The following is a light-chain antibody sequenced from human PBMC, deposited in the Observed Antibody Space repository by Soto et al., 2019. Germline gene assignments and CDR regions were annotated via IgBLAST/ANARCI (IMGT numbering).Light chain of an antibody. Sequence: EIVLTQSPGTLSLSPGDRATLPCRASQSVSFSYLAWYQQKAGQAPRLLIYGATSRATGIPDRFSGSESGTDFTLTLSRLEPEDFAVYYCQQYGSSPLTFGGGTKVEIK. CDR2: GAT. CDR1: QSVSFSY. V-gene: IGKV3-20*01. J-gene: IGKJ4*01. CDR3: QQYGSSPLT.